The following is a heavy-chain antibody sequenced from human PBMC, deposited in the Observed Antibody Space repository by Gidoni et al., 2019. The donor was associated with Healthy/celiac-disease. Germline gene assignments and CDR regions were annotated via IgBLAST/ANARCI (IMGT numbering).Heavy chain of an antibody. V-gene: IGHV3-7*03. J-gene: IGHJ4*02. CDR3: ARGLGLDLPDY. Sequence: EVQLVESGGGLVQPGGSLRLSCAASGFTFSSYWMSWVRKAPGKGLEWVANIKQDGSEKYYVDSVKGRFTISRDNAKNSLYLQMNSLRAEDTAVYYCARGLGLDLPDYWGQGTLVTVSS. D-gene: IGHD3-16*01. CDR1: GFTFSSYW. CDR2: IKQDGSEK.